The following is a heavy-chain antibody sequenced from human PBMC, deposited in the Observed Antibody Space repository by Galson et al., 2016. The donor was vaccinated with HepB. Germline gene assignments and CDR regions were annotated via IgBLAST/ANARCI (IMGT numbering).Heavy chain of an antibody. CDR3: ARDNGEGYHGYYYNYGMDV. D-gene: IGHD5-24*01. J-gene: IGHJ6*02. CDR2: IYYSGST. V-gene: IGHV4-39*07. Sequence: SETLSLTCTVSGGSISSSNYYWGWIRQSPGKGLEWIGSIYYSGSTYYNPSLKSRVTISEDTSKSQFSLNLTSVTAADTAVYYCARDNGEGYHGYYYNYGMDVWGQGTTVTVSS. CDR1: GGSISSSNYY.